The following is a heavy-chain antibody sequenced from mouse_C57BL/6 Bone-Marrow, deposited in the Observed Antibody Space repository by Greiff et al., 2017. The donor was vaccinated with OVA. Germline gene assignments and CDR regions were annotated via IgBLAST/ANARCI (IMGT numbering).Heavy chain of an antibody. V-gene: IGHV1-26*01. J-gene: IGHJ3*01. D-gene: IGHD2-14*01. Sequence: VQLQQSGPELVKPGASVKISCKASGYTFTDYYMNWVKQSHGKSLEWIGDINPNNGGTSYNQKFKGKATLTVDKSSSTAYMELRSLTSEDSAVYYCARKVWFAYWGQGTLVTVSA. CDR3: ARKVWFAY. CDR2: INPNNGGT. CDR1: GYTFTDYY.